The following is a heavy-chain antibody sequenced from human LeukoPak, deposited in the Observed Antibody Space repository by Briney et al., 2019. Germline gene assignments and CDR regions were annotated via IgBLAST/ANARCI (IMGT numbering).Heavy chain of an antibody. CDR1: GGTFSSYA. J-gene: IGHJ2*01. V-gene: IGHV1-69*05. CDR2: IIPIFGTA. Sequence: SAKVSCKASGGTFSSYAISWVRQAPGQGLEWMGGIIPIFGTANYAQKFQGRVTITTDESTSTAYMELSSLRSEDTAVYYCAGDGGLSIAARPDWYFDLWGRGTLVTVSS. D-gene: IGHD6-6*01. CDR3: AGDGGLSIAARPDWYFDL.